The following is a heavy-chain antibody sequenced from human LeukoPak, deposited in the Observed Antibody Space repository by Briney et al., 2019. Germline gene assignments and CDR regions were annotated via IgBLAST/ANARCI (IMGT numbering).Heavy chain of an antibody. CDR3: ARCYYDGSGYPLDY. CDR2: IYYSGST. D-gene: IGHD3-22*01. V-gene: IGHV4-39*07. J-gene: IGHJ4*02. Sequence: PSETLSLTCTVSGGSISGSSYYWGWIRQPPGKGLEWIGSIYYSGSTYYNPSLKSRVTISVDTSKNQFSLKLSSVTAADTAVYYCARCYYDGSGYPLDYWGQGTLVTVSS. CDR1: GGSISGSSYY.